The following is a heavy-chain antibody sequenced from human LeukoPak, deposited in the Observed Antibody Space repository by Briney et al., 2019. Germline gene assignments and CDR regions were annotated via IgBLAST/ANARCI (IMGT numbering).Heavy chain of an antibody. D-gene: IGHD3-9*01. J-gene: IGHJ4*02. CDR2: INHSGST. CDR3: ARRQKLRYFDWLSIRSYYFDY. CDR1: GGSISSSSYY. V-gene: IGHV4-39*07. Sequence: SETLSLTCTVSGGSISSSSYYWSWIRQPPGKGLEWIGEINHSGSTNYNPSLKSRVTISVDTSKNQFSLKLSSVTAADTAVYYCARRQKLRYFDWLSIRSYYFDYWGQGTLVTVSS.